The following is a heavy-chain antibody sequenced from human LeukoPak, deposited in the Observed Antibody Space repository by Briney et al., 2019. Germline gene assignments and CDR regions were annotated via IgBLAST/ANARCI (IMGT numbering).Heavy chain of an antibody. Sequence: GGSLRLSCAASGFTVSSNYMSWVRQAPGKGLEWVSYISSSGSTIYYADSVKGRFTISRDNAKNSLYLQMNSLRAEDTAVYYCASQAPTMVRGVIEFDPWGQGTLVTVSS. D-gene: IGHD3-10*01. CDR3: ASQAPTMVRGVIEFDP. J-gene: IGHJ5*02. V-gene: IGHV3-11*04. CDR1: GFTVSSNY. CDR2: ISSSGSTI.